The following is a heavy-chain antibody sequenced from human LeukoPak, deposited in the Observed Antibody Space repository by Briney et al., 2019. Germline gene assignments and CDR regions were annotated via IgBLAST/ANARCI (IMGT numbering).Heavy chain of an antibody. CDR2: INPNSGGT. CDR1: GYTFTGYY. V-gene: IGHV1-2*06. J-gene: IGHJ6*02. D-gene: IGHD4-17*01. CDR3: ASVDTVTKTPDYYYYGMDV. Sequence: GASVKVSCKASGYTFTGYYMHWVRQAPGQGLEWMGRINPNSGGTNYAQKFQGGVTMTRDTSISTAYMELSRLRSDDTAVYYCASVDTVTKTPDYYYYGMDVWGQGTTVTVSS.